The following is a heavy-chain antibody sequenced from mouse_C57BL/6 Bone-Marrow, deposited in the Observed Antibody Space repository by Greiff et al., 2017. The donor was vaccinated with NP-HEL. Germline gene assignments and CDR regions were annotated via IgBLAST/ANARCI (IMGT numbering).Heavy chain of an antibody. D-gene: IGHD2-3*01. CDR1: GFNIKDDY. CDR2: IDPEDGDT. J-gene: IGHJ2*01. CDR3: TMAPFVDY. Sequence: EVQLVESGAELVRPGASVKLSCTASGFNIKDDYMHWVKQRPEQGLEWIGWIDPEDGDTEYASKFQGKATITADTSSNTAYLQLSSLTSEDTAVYYWTMAPFVDYWGQGTTLTVSS. V-gene: IGHV14-4*01.